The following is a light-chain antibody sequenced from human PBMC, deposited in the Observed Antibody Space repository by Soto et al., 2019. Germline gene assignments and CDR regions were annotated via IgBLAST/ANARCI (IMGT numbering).Light chain of an antibody. CDR1: SSDVGGYNS. CDR2: DVS. CDR3: SSYTTGGSYV. V-gene: IGLV2-14*01. J-gene: IGLJ1*01. Sequence: SVLTQPASVSGSPGLSIAISCTGTSSDVGGYNSVSWYQQHPGKAPKLMIYDVSNRPSGVSNRFSGSKSGNTASLTISGLQAEDEGDYYCSSYTTGGSYVFGTGTQLTVL.